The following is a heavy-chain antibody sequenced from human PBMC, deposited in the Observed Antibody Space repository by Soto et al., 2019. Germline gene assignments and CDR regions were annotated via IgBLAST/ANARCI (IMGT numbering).Heavy chain of an antibody. D-gene: IGHD6-19*01. CDR2: IIPIFGTA. Sequence: GASVKVSCKASGGTFSSYAISWVRQAPGQGLEWMGGIIPIFGTANYAQKFQDRVTITADKSTSTAYMELSSLRSEDTAVYYCARDRGSGWLDFDYWGQGTLVTVSS. CDR1: GGTFSSYA. J-gene: IGHJ4*02. V-gene: IGHV1-69*06. CDR3: ARDRGSGWLDFDY.